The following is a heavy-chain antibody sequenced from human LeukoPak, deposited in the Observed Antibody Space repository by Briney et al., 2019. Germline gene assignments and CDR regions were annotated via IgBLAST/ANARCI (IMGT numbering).Heavy chain of an antibody. Sequence: SETLSLTCTVSGGSISSYYWSWIRQPPGKGLEWIGYIYYSGSTNYNPSLRSRVTISVDTSKNQFSLKLSSVTAADTAVYYCARLVLQYSSGWYGIPYYFDYWGQGTLVTVSS. V-gene: IGHV4-59*08. J-gene: IGHJ4*02. CDR3: ARLVLQYSSGWYGIPYYFDY. CDR2: IYYSGST. D-gene: IGHD6-19*01. CDR1: GGSISSYY.